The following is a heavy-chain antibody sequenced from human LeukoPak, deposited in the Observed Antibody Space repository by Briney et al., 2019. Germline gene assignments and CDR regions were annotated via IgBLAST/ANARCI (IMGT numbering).Heavy chain of an antibody. CDR3: ARGRMLPYFDY. CDR2: INHSGSA. Sequence: SETLSLTCAVYGGSFSGYYWSWIRQPPGKGLEWIGEINHSGSANYNPSLKSRVTISVDTSKNQFSLKLSSVTAADTAVYYCARGRMLPYFDYWGQGTLVTVSS. CDR1: GGSFSGYY. J-gene: IGHJ4*02. D-gene: IGHD1-14*01. V-gene: IGHV4-34*01.